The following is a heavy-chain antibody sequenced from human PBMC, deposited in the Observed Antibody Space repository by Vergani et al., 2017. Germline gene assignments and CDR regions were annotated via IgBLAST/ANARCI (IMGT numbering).Heavy chain of an antibody. J-gene: IGHJ6*02. CDR1: GGSFSGYY. CDR2: INHSGST. D-gene: IGHD4-17*01. CDR3: ARGDTVYYYYGMDV. V-gene: IGHV4-34*01. Sequence: QVQLQQWGAGLLKPSETLSLTCAVYGGSFSGYYWSWIRQPPGKGLEWIGEINHSGSTNYNPSLKSRVTISVDTSKNQFSLKLSSVTAADTAVYYCARGDTVYYYYGMDVWGQGTTVTVSS.